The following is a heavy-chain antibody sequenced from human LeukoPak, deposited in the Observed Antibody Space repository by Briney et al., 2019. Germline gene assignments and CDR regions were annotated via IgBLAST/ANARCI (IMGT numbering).Heavy chain of an antibody. J-gene: IGHJ4*02. D-gene: IGHD4-17*01. V-gene: IGHV4-30-4*08. CDR2: IYYSGST. CDR1: GGSISSGDYY. Sequence: SQTLSLTCTVSGGSISSGDYYWSWIRQPPGKGLEWIGYIYYSGSTNYNPSLKSRVTMSVDKSKNQFSLKLSSVTAADTAVYYCATYFYGEYGSYYFDYWGQGTLVTVSS. CDR3: ATYFYGEYGSYYFDY.